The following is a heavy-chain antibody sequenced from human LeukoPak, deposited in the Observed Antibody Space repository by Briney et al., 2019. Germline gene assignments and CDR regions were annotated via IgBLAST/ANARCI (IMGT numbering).Heavy chain of an antibody. CDR1: GYTFTSYD. Sequence: ASVKVSCKASGYTFTSYDINWVRQATGQGLEWMGWMNPNSGNTGYAQKFQGRVTMTRNTSISTAYMELSSLRSEDTAVYYCARGGFGSSWSFDAFDIWGQGTMVTVSS. CDR3: ARGGFGSSWSFDAFDI. CDR2: MNPNSGNT. D-gene: IGHD6-13*01. V-gene: IGHV1-8*01. J-gene: IGHJ3*02.